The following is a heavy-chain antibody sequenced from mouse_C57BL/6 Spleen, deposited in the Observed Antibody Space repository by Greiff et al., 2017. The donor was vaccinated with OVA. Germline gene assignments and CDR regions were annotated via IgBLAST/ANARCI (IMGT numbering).Heavy chain of an antibody. CDR1: GYTFTSYW. J-gene: IGHJ2*01. CDR3: ARSQLGFFDY. Sequence: VQLQQPGAELVKPGASVKLSCKASGYTFTSYWMHWVKQRPGQGLEWIGMIHPSSGSTNYNEKFKSKATLTVDKSSSTAYMQLSSLTSEDSAVYYCARSQLGFFDYWGQGTTLTVSS. V-gene: IGHV1-64*01. D-gene: IGHD4-1*02. CDR2: IHPSSGST.